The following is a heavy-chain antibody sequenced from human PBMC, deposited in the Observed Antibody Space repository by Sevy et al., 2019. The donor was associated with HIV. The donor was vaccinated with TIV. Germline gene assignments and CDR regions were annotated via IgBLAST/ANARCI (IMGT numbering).Heavy chain of an antibody. CDR3: ASLPAATGLGLNYYYYGMDV. Sequence: SETLSLTCTVSGGSISSSSYYWGWIRQPPGKGLEWIGSIYYSGSTYYNPSLKSRVTISVDTSKNQFSLKLSSVTAADTAGYYCASLPAATGLGLNYYYYGMDVWGQGTTVTVSS. D-gene: IGHD2-2*01. CDR1: GGSISSSSYY. CDR2: IYYSGST. J-gene: IGHJ6*02. V-gene: IGHV4-39*01.